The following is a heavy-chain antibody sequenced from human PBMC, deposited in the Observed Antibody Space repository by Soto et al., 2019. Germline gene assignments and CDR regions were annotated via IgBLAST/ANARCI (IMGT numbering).Heavy chain of an antibody. V-gene: IGHV4-59*01. CDR3: ARILRATSYYGMDV. J-gene: IGHJ6*02. CDR1: GGSISSYY. Sequence: SETLSLTCTVSGGSISSYYWSWIRQPPGKGLEWIGYIYYSGSTNYNPSLKSRVTISVDTSKNQFSLKLSSVTAADTAVYYCARILRATSYYGMDVWGQGTTVTVSS. CDR2: IYYSGST. D-gene: IGHD1-26*01.